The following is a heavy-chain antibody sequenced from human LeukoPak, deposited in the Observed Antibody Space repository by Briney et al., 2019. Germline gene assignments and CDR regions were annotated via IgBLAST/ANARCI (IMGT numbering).Heavy chain of an antibody. CDR1: GFTFSSYE. D-gene: IGHD2-15*01. CDR2: ISSSGSTI. Sequence: VGSLRLSCAASGFTFSSYEMNWVRQAPGKGLEWVSYISSSGSTIYYADPVKGRFTISRDNAKNSLYLQMNSLRAEDTAVYYCARVRGYCSGGSCYSGVLDYWGQGTLVTVSS. CDR3: ARVRGYCSGGSCYSGVLDY. V-gene: IGHV3-48*03. J-gene: IGHJ4*02.